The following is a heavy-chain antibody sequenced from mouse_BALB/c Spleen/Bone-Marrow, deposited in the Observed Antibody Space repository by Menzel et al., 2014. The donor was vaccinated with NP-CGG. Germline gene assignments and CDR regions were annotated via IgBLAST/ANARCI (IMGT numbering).Heavy chain of an antibody. CDR2: IDPSDSET. J-gene: IGHJ4*01. D-gene: IGHD1-2*01. CDR3: ARDGITTATYYYAMVY. V-gene: IGHV1S127*01. Sequence: VKLMESGPQLVRPGASVKISCKASGYSFTSYWMHRVKQRPGQGLEWIGMIDPSDSETRLNQKFKDKATLTVDKSSSTAYMQLSSPTSEDSAVYYCARDGITTATYYYAMVYRGQGPSITISS. CDR1: GYSFTSYW.